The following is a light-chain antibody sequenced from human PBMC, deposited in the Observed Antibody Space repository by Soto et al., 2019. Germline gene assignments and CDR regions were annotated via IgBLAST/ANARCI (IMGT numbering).Light chain of an antibody. CDR3: QQRYAWPPIT. Sequence: EIVLTQSPATLSLSPGERATLSCRASRSVRSYLAWYQQKPGQAPRLLIYDASNRAAGIPARFSGSGSETDFTLTISNLEPEDFAVYYCQQRYAWPPITFGQGTPLEIK. V-gene: IGKV3-11*01. CDR2: DAS. CDR1: RSVRSY. J-gene: IGKJ5*01.